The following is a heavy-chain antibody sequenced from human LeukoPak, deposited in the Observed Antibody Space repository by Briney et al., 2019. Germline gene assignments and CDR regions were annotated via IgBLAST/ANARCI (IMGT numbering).Heavy chain of an antibody. CDR2: IGGSGGST. V-gene: IGHV3-23*01. CDR3: AKDSRFDPIGAFDM. Sequence: PGGSLRLSCAATGFTFTSHAMSWVRQAPVKGLEWVSGIGGSGGSTYYADSVKGRFTISRDNSKNTLFLQMNSLRAEDTAVYYCAKDSRFDPIGAFDMWGQGTMVTVSS. J-gene: IGHJ3*02. CDR1: GFTFTSHA. D-gene: IGHD3-3*01.